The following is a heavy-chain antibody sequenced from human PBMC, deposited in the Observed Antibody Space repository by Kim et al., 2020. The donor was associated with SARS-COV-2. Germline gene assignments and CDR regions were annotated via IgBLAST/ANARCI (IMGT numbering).Heavy chain of an antibody. V-gene: IGHV3-23*01. J-gene: IGHJ4*02. CDR3: AKDEVMVRGVPNFDY. CDR2: ISGSGGST. Sequence: GGSLRLSCAASGFTFSSYAMSWVRQAPGKGLEWVSAISGSGGSTYYADSVKGRFTISRDNSKNTLYLQMNSLRAEDTAVYYCAKDEVMVRGVPNFDYWGQGTLVTVSS. CDR1: GFTFSSYA. D-gene: IGHD3-10*01.